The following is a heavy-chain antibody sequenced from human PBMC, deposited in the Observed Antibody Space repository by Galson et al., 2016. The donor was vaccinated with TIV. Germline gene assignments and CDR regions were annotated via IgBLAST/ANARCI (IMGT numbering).Heavy chain of an antibody. V-gene: IGHV3-53*05. CDR1: GFTVRSNY. Sequence: SLRLSCAASGFTVRSNYMSWVRQPPGKGLEWVSVIYTDGRAYYADSAKGRFTISTDNSKNTLYLQMNSLRSEDTAIYYCARVIGRDWAYGMDVWGQGTTVTVSS. D-gene: IGHD2-21*01. J-gene: IGHJ6*02. CDR3: ARVIGRDWAYGMDV. CDR2: IYTDGRA.